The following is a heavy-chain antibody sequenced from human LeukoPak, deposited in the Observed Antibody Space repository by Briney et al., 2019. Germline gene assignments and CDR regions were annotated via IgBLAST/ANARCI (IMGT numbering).Heavy chain of an antibody. D-gene: IGHD4-11*01. CDR2: IYYSGST. CDR3: ARHPGGYSIPFDY. Sequence: SETLSLTCTVSGGSISSYYWSWIRQPPGKGLEWIGYIYYSGSTNYNPSLKSRVTISVDTSKNQFSLKLSSVTAADTAVYYCARHPGGYSIPFDYWGQGTLVTVSS. V-gene: IGHV4-59*08. J-gene: IGHJ4*02. CDR1: GGSISSYY.